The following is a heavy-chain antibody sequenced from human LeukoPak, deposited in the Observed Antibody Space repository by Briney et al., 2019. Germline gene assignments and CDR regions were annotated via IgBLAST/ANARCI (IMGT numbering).Heavy chain of an antibody. J-gene: IGHJ4*02. Sequence: SETLSLTCTVSGGSISSYYWSWIRQPPGKGLEWIGYIYYSGSTNYNPSLKSRVTISVDTSKNQFSLKLSSVTAADTAVYYCASETDEAAAGTFDYWGQGTLVTVSS. CDR3: ASETDEAAAGTFDY. CDR2: IYYSGST. CDR1: GGSISSYY. V-gene: IGHV4-59*01. D-gene: IGHD6-13*01.